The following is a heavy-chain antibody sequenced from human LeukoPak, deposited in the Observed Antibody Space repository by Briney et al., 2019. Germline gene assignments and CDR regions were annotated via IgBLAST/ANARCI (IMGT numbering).Heavy chain of an antibody. CDR2: ISDSGST. D-gene: IGHD3-3*01. CDR1: GGSFSGYY. V-gene: IGHV4-34*01. CDR3: ARGLCRSSHYDFWSGYSCPNWFDP. J-gene: IGHJ5*02. Sequence: SETLSLTCAVYGGSFSGYYWTWIRQPPGKGLEWIGEISDSGSTNYNPPLKSRVTISVDTSKNQFSLKLSSVTAADTAVYYCARGLCRSSHYDFWSGYSCPNWFDPWGQGNLVTVSS.